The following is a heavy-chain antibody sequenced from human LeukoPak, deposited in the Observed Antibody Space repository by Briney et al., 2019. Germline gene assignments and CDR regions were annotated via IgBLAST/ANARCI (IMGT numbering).Heavy chain of an antibody. Sequence: GGSLRLSCAASVFTFDDYAMHWARRARGKGLEWVSDMGWYSGSIGCADSVKGRFTISRDSAKNSLYLQMNSLRAEDTAVYYCARDESGYSGYDSFADYYYYGMDVWGQGTTVTVSS. V-gene: IGHV3-9*01. CDR1: VFTFDDYA. J-gene: IGHJ6*02. CDR2: MGWYSGSI. CDR3: ARDESGYSGYDSFADYYYYGMDV. D-gene: IGHD5-12*01.